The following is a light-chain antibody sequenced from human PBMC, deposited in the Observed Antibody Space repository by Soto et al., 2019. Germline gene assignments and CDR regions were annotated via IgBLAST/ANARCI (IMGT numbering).Light chain of an antibody. CDR2: GNS. CDR3: QSYDSSVSKVV. Sequence: QSVLTQPPSVSGAPGQRVTISCTGSSSNIGAGYDVHWYQQLPGTAPKLLIYGNSNRPSGVPDRFSGSKSGTSASLAITGLQAEDEADSYCQSYDSSVSKVVFGGGTTLTVL. J-gene: IGLJ2*01. CDR1: SSNIGAGYD. V-gene: IGLV1-40*01.